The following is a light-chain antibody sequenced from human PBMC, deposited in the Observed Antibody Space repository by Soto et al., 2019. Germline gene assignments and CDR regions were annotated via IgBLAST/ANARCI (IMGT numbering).Light chain of an antibody. CDR3: QQVNSYPLT. Sequence: DIQLTQSPSFLSASVGDRVTITCRASQVISNYLAWYQQKLGKAPKLLIYAASTLQSGVPSRFSGSGSGTEFTLTISSLQPEDFATYYCQQVNSYPLTFGGGTKVDIK. CDR2: AAS. CDR1: QVISNY. V-gene: IGKV1-9*01. J-gene: IGKJ4*01.